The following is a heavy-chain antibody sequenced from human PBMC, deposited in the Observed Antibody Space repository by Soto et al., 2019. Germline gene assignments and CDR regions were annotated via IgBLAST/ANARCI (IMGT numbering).Heavy chain of an antibody. D-gene: IGHD2-21*01. J-gene: IGHJ6*03. CDR3: AKSLLFVDHAYMDV. CDR2: IIPIKGRA. CDR1: GGSFTSYT. Sequence: QVPLVQSGAEVKKPGSSVKVSCEASGGSFTSYTFMWVRQAPGQGLEWMGRIIPIKGRADYALKLQDRVTITADRSTKTVYMELTGLRPEDTAIYYCAKSLLFVDHAYMDVWGKGTTVTVSS. V-gene: IGHV1-69*02.